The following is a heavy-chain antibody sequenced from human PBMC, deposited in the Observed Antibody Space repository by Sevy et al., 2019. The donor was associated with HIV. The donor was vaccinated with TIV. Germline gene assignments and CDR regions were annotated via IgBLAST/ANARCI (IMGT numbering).Heavy chain of an antibody. CDR2: IKYDGSEI. CDR1: GFNINTYW. CDR3: AKSYFGSGTSYGMDL. Sequence: GGSLRLSCAASGFNINTYWMNWVRQAPGKGLEWVANIKYDGSEIYYVDSVRGRFTISRDNAKNSLFLQLNSLRADDTAIYYCAKSYFGSGTSYGMDLWGRGTTVTVSS. V-gene: IGHV3-7*01. J-gene: IGHJ6*02. D-gene: IGHD3-10*01.